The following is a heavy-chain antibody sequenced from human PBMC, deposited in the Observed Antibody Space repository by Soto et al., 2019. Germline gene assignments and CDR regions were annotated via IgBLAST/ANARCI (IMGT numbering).Heavy chain of an antibody. CDR3: ARQAKEFLIY. CDR1: GYTFTDYY. Sequence: ASVKVSCKSSGYTFTDYYMHWVRRAPGQGLEWMGWINPNTGVTRYTQKFKGRVTMTRDTFISTAFLELSGLTSDDTAVYYCARQAKEFLIYLGQGTQVTVSS. CDR2: INPNTGVT. V-gene: IGHV1-2*02. J-gene: IGHJ4*02.